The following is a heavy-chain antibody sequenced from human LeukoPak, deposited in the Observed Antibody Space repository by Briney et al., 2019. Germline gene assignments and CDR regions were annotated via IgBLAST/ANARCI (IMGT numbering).Heavy chain of an antibody. V-gene: IGHV3-33*01. CDR1: GFILKIYA. Sequence: PGGSLRLSCAASGFILKIYAMQWDRQPPGKGLEWGTMIWYDGSNKHHGDSVKGRFTISRDNSKNSVYLQMNSLRVEDTAVYYCVRYPPSSGWSFDYWGQGALVTVSS. J-gene: IGHJ4*02. CDR3: VRYPPSSGWSFDY. D-gene: IGHD6-19*01. CDR2: IWYDGSNK.